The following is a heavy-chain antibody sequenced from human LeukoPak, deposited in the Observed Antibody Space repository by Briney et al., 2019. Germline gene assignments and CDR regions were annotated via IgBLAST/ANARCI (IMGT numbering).Heavy chain of an antibody. CDR1: GGSFSGYY. J-gene: IGHJ5*02. D-gene: IGHD3-3*01. V-gene: IGHV4-34*01. CDR2: INHSGST. CDR3: ARDIRITIFGVVISNWFDP. Sequence: PSETLSLTCAVYGGSFSGYYWSWIRQPPGKGLEWIGEINHSGSTNYNPSLKSRVTISVDTSKNQFSLKLSSVTAADTAVYYCARDIRITIFGVVISNWFDPWGQGTLVTVSS.